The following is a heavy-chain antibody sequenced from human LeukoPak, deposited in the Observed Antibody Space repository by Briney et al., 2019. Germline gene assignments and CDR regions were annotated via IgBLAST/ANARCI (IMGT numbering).Heavy chain of an antibody. J-gene: IGHJ6*02. D-gene: IGHD2-2*01. CDR2: ISAYNGNT. V-gene: IGHV1-18*01. CDR1: GYTFTSYG. CDR3: WRFSKVPAARRNYYYYGMDV. Sequence: ASVKVSCKASGYTFTSYGISWVRQAPGQGLEWMGWISAYNGNTNYEQKLQGRVTMTTDTSTSKAYMELRSLRSDDTAVYYCWRFSKVPAARRNYYYYGMDVWGQGATVTVSS.